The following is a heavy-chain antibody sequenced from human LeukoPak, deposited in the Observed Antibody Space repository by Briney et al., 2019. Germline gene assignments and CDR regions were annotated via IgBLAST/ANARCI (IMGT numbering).Heavy chain of an antibody. D-gene: IGHD3-10*01. Sequence: PSQTLSLTCTVSVASISSGGYYWSSIRQHPGKGLEWNGYIYYGGSTYYNTSLKSRITISVDTSKNQFSLELSSVTAEDTAVDYCARDDGVVRGYYFDYWGQGIMVTVSS. CDR1: VASISSGGYY. V-gene: IGHV4-31*02. J-gene: IGHJ4*02. CDR3: ARDDGVVRGYYFDY. CDR2: IYYGGST.